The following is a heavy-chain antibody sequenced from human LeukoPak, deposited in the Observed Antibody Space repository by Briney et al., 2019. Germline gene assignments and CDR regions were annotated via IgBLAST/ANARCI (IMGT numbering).Heavy chain of an antibody. CDR2: ISADGTI. Sequence: GGSLKLSCAASGFTFDDYAMHWVRQAPGKGLEWVSLISADGTIYYADSVRGRFTISRDNNKNSLYLQMNSLRTEDTALYYCAKDLGYSSSPDFWGQGTLVTVSS. CDR3: AKDLGYSSSPDF. V-gene: IGHV3-43*02. J-gene: IGHJ4*02. CDR1: GFTFDDYA. D-gene: IGHD6-13*01.